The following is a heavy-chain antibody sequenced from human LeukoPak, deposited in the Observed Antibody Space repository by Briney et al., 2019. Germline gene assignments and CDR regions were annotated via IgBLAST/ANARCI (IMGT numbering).Heavy chain of an antibody. Sequence: PGGSLRLSCVASGFNFDEYAMNWVRQAPGKGLEWISCIYRDSSVKHYADSVGGRFTVSRDNAKNSVYLQMNSLRAEDTAVYFCARYGSGSKYRDPFDSWGQGTLVTVSS. J-gene: IGHJ4*02. CDR3: ARYGSGSKYRDPFDS. CDR1: GFNFDEYA. CDR2: IYRDSSVK. V-gene: IGHV3-48*01. D-gene: IGHD3-10*01.